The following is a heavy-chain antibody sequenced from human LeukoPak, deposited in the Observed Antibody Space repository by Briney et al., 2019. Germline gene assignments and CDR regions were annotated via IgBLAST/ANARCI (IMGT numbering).Heavy chain of an antibody. J-gene: IGHJ4*02. CDR1: GYTFTSYG. V-gene: IGHV1-18*01. CDR2: ISAYNGNT. Sequence: ASVKVSCKASGYTFTSYGISWVRQAPGQGLEWMGWISAYNGNTNYAQKFQGRVTMTRDTSTSTVYMELSSLRSEDTAVYYCARGGVVTTSIDYWGQGTLVTVSS. D-gene: IGHD3-22*01. CDR3: ARGGVVTTSIDY.